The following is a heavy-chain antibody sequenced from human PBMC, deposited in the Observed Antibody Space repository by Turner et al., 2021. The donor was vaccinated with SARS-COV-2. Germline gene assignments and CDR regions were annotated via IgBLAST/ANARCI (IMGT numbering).Heavy chain of an antibody. CDR2: FDPEDGET. D-gene: IGHD2-8*01. J-gene: IGHJ5*02. CDR3: ATAPPYCTNGVCPNWFDP. CDR1: GYTLIELS. V-gene: IGHV1-24*01. Sequence: QFQLVHSGAEVKKPGASLKVSCKVSGYTLIELSMHWVRQAPGKGLEWMGGFDPEDGETIYAQKFQGRVTMTEDTSTDTAYMELSSLRSEDTAVYYCATAPPYCTNGVCPNWFDPWGQGTLVTVSS.